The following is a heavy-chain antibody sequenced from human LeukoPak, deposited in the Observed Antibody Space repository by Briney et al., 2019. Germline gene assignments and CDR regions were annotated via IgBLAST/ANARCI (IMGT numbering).Heavy chain of an antibody. V-gene: IGHV4-59*08. CDR2: ISYIGNT. CDR3: ARCDPYYFDS. CDR1: GGPISSYF. D-gene: IGHD2-21*02. J-gene: IGHJ4*02. Sequence: PSETLSLTCTVSGGPISSYFWSWIRQPPGKGLEWIGHISYIGNTNYNTSLKSRLTMSIDTSKKQFSLKLSAVTGADTAVYYCARCDPYYFDSWGQGTLVTVSS.